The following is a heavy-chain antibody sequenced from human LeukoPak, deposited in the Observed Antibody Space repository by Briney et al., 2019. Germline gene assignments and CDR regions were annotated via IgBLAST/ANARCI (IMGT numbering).Heavy chain of an antibody. CDR1: GFTFSTFA. Sequence: PGGSLRLSCAASGFTFSTFAMSWVRQTPGKGLEWVSAISGTGGTTYYADSVKGRFTISRDNSKSTVYVQMNSLRAEDTAVYYCVRETTSNYGAFDLWGQGTLVTVSS. V-gene: IGHV3-23*01. CDR3: VRETTSNYGAFDL. CDR2: ISGTGGTT. J-gene: IGHJ3*01. D-gene: IGHD3-9*01.